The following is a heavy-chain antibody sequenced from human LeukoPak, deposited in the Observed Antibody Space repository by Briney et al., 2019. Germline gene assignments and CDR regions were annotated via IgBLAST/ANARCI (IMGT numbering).Heavy chain of an antibody. CDR1: GFTFSSYS. CDR2: ISSSSSYI. Sequence: GPLRLSCAASGFTFSSYSMNWVRQAPGKGLEWVSSISSSSSYIFYADSVKGRFTISRDNAKNSLYLQMNSLRAEDTAVYYCARGEVVGTTTGVDYWGQGTLVTVSS. CDR3: ARGEVVGTTTGVDY. V-gene: IGHV3-21*01. D-gene: IGHD1-26*01. J-gene: IGHJ4*02.